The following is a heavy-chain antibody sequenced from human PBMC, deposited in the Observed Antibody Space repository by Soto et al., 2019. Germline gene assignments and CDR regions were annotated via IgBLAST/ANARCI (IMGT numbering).Heavy chain of an antibody. Sequence: ASVKVSCKASGYTFTGYYMHWLRQAPGQGLEWMGWINPNSGGTNYAQKFQGWVTMTRDTSISTAYMELSRLRSDDTAVYYCARDRGSGWYDYWGQGTLVTVSS. CDR1: GYTFTGYY. J-gene: IGHJ4*02. CDR3: ARDRGSGWYDY. D-gene: IGHD6-19*01. V-gene: IGHV1-2*04. CDR2: INPNSGGT.